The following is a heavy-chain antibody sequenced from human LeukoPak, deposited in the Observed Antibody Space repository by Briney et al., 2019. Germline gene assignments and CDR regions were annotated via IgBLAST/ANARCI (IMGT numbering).Heavy chain of an antibody. D-gene: IGHD3-22*01. CDR3: ARGITMMIVAPGY. CDR1: EFTFSNYA. Sequence: PGGSLRLSCAASEFTFSNYAVHWVRQAPGKGLQWVAVISYDGNTIHYADSVKGRFTISRDTSKNTLYLQMNSLRTEDTAVYYCARGITMMIVAPGYWGQGTLVTVSS. V-gene: IGHV3-30-3*01. J-gene: IGHJ4*02. CDR2: ISYDGNTI.